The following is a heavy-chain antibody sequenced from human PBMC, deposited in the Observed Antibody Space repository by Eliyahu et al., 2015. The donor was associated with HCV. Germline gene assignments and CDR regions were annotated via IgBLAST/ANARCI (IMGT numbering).Heavy chain of an antibody. D-gene: IGHD4-17*01. V-gene: IGHV3-11*06. CDR3: ARDQGYMTTVTIGTDY. J-gene: IGHJ4*02. Sequence: IRQAPGKGLEWVSYISSSSSYTNYADSVKGRFTISRDNAKNSLYLQMNSLRAEDTAVYYCARDQGYMTTVTIGTDYWGQGTLVTVSS. CDR2: ISSSSSYT.